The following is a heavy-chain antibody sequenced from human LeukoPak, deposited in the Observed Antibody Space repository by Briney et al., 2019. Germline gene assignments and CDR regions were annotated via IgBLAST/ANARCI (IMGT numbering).Heavy chain of an antibody. V-gene: IGHV4-34*01. CDR2: INHSGST. J-gene: IGHJ4*02. Sequence: SETLSLTCAVYGGSFRGYYWSWIRQPPGKGLEWIGEINHSGSTNYNPSLKSRVAISVDTSKNQFSLKLSSVTAADTAVYYCAREGQQLVPPFDYWGQGTLVTVSS. D-gene: IGHD6-6*01. CDR1: GGSFRGYY. CDR3: AREGQQLVPPFDY.